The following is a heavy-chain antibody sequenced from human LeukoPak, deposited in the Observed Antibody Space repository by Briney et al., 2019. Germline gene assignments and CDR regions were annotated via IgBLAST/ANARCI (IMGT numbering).Heavy chain of an antibody. CDR1: GGPINYY. J-gene: IGHJ6*02. Sequence: AWETLSLTCTVSGGPINYYWSWVPQSPGEGPGWIGYITSSGYTNYNPSLRSRVTISRVTSKMQFSLRLSSVTAADTAVYFCARDFGYSTDGDHYYGMDVWGQGTTVSVSS. V-gene: IGHV4-59*01. CDR3: ARDFGYSTDGDHYYGMDV. CDR2: ITSSGYT. D-gene: IGHD5-12*01.